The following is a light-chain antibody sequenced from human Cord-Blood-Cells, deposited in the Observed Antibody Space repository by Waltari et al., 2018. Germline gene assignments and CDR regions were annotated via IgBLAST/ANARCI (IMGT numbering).Light chain of an antibody. CDR3: QQLNSYPIT. V-gene: IGKV1-9*01. Sequence: IQLTQSPSSLPASVGDRVTTTCRASRGISSYLAWYQQKPGKDPKRLIYAASTLQSGGPSRFSGSGAGTDFTLTISSLQPEDFATYYCQQLNSYPITFGQGTRLEIK. J-gene: IGKJ5*01. CDR2: AAS. CDR1: RGISSY.